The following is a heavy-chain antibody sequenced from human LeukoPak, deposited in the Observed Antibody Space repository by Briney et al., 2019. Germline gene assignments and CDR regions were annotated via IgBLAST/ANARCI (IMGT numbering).Heavy chain of an antibody. CDR2: IYYSGST. CDR3: ARDKRVAVAGTYIYYYYMDV. Sequence: SETLSLTCTVSGGSISSSSYYWGWIRQPPGKGLEWIGSIYYSGSTYYNPSLKSRVTIYVDTSKNQFSLKLSSVTAADTAVYYCARDKRVAVAGTYIYYYYMDVWGNGTTVTISS. D-gene: IGHD6-19*01. J-gene: IGHJ6*03. CDR1: GGSISSSSYY. V-gene: IGHV4-39*02.